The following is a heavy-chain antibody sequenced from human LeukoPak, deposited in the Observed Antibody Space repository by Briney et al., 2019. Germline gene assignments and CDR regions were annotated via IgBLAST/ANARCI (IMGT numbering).Heavy chain of an antibody. CDR2: TRYDGSNK. Sequence: GGSLRLSCAASGFPFSSYGMHWVRQAPGKGLEWVAFTRYDGSNKYYADSVKGRFTISRDNAKNSLYLQMNSLRAEDTAVYYCARTFVVVTAEDAFDIWGQGTMVTVSS. V-gene: IGHV3-30*02. CDR3: ARTFVVVTAEDAFDI. CDR1: GFPFSSYG. J-gene: IGHJ3*02. D-gene: IGHD2-21*02.